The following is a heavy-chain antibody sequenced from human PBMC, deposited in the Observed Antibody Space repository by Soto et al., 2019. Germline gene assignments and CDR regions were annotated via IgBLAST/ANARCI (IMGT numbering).Heavy chain of an antibody. D-gene: IGHD1-26*01. CDR1: GYTFANHG. CDR2: ISGYTGNT. CDR3: ARDQGGSYYVAIDS. V-gene: IGHV1-18*04. J-gene: IGHJ4*02. Sequence: QVRLVQSGAEVKKPGASVKVSCKASGYTFANHGISWVRQPPGQGLQWMGWISGYTGNTHYPQKVQGRVTMTTDTATSTAYMELTSLTSDDTAVYYCARDQGGSYYVAIDSGGQGTLVTVSS.